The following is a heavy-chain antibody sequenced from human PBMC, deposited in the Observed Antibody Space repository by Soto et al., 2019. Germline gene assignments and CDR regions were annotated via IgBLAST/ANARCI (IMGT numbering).Heavy chain of an antibody. D-gene: IGHD5-18*01. V-gene: IGHV3-30-3*01. J-gene: IGHJ6*02. CDR1: GFTFSSYA. CDR3: ARDRGTAMVPQQYYYYYGMDV. Sequence: HPGGSLRLSCAASGFTFSSYAMHWVRQAPGKGLEWAAVISYDGSNKYYADSVKGRFTISRDNSKNTLYLQMNSLRAEDTAVYYCARDRGTAMVPQQYYYYYGMDVWGQGTTVTVSS. CDR2: ISYDGSNK.